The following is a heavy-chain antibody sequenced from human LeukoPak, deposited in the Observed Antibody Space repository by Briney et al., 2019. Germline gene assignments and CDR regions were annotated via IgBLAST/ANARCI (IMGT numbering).Heavy chain of an antibody. J-gene: IGHJ4*02. V-gene: IGHV1-69*13. CDR3: ARDQNYYGSGSYYNVGY. CDR1: GGTFSSYA. D-gene: IGHD3-10*01. Sequence: SVKVSCKASGGTFSSYAISWVRQAPGQGLEWMGGIIPIFGTANYAQKFQGRVTITADESTSTAYMELSSLRSEDTAVYCCARDQNYYGSGSYYNVGYWGQGTLVTVSS. CDR2: IIPIFGTA.